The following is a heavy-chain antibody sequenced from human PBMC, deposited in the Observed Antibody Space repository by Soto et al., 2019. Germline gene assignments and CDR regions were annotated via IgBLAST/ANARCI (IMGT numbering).Heavy chain of an antibody. J-gene: IGHJ4*02. CDR1: GFTFSSYS. D-gene: IGHD3-3*01. CDR2: ISSSSSTI. Sequence: GGSLRLSCAASGFTFSSYSMNWVRQAPGKGLEWVSYISSSSSTIYYADSVKGRFTISRDNAKNSLYLQMNSPRAEDTAVYYCARAAAEILRFLEWYLYYFDYWGQGTLVTVSS. V-gene: IGHV3-48*01. CDR3: ARAAAEILRFLEWYLYYFDY.